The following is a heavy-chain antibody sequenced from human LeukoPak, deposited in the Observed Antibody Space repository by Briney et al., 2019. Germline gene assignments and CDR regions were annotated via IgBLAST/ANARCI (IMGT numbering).Heavy chain of an antibody. V-gene: IGHV3-64D*06. CDR1: VFIIFRYA. D-gene: IGHD3-3*01. CDR3: MKEGWRFYESYFIYY. J-gene: IGHJ4*02. CDR2: ISSNGGST. Sequence: GGSPRDTCSDPVFIIFRYALLSGGQAPGKGLEYVSAISSNGGSTYYADSVKGRFTISRDNSKNTLYLQMISLISEDTAVYYCMKEGWRFYESYFIYYWGQGTVVTVSS.